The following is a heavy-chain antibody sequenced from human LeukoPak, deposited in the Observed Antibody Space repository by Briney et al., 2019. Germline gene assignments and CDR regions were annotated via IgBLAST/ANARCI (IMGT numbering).Heavy chain of an antibody. CDR1: GFTFSSYA. CDR2: ISYDGSNK. J-gene: IGHJ5*02. CDR3: AKDLLRQPLGIVATEPNWFDP. Sequence: GGSLRLSCAASGFTFSSYATHWVRQAPGKGLEWVAVISYDGSNKYYADSVKGRFTISRDNSKNTLYLQMNSLRAEDTAVYYCAKDLLRQPLGIVATEPNWFDPWGQGTLVTVSS. D-gene: IGHD5-12*01. V-gene: IGHV3-30-3*01.